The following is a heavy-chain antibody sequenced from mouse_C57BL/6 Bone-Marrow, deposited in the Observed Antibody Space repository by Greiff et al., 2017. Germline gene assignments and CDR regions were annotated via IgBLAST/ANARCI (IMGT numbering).Heavy chain of an antibody. V-gene: IGHV1-4*01. CDR1: GYTFTSYT. CDR2: INPSSGYT. CDR3: AREAAQATDYFDY. J-gene: IGHJ2*01. Sequence: VQLQQSGAELARPGASVKMSCKASGYTFTSYTMHWVKQRPGQGLEWIGYINPSSGYTKYNLKFKDKATLTADKSSSTAYMQLSSLTSEDSAVYYCAREAAQATDYFDYWGQGTTLTVSS. D-gene: IGHD3-2*02.